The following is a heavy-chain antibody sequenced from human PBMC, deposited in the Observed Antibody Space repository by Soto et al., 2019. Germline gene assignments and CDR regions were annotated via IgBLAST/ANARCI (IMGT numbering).Heavy chain of an antibody. CDR1: GYTFTSYG. CDR2: ISAYNGNT. J-gene: IGHJ4*02. Sequence: GASVKVSCKASGYTFTSYGISWVRQAPGQGLEWMGWISAYNGNTNYAQKLQGRVTMTTDTSTSTAYMELRSLRSDDTAVYYCARVLNPYYYDSSGYYSLAYSLDYWGQGTLVTVSS. D-gene: IGHD3-22*01. CDR3: ARVLNPYYYDSSGYYSLAYSLDY. V-gene: IGHV1-18*01.